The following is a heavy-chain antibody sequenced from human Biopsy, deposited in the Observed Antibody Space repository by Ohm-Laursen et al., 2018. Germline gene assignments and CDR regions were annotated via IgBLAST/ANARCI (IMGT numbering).Heavy chain of an antibody. CDR2: IQNSGRT. Sequence: PSQTLSLTCTVSGGSLSGYFWSWIRQPPGKGLEWIGHIQNSGRTNYNPSLKSRVTISADTSKNQFSLKLSSVTAADTAMYYCARGRGWGNTYFRSFDYGGQGTLVTVSS. D-gene: IGHD3-9*01. CDR1: GGSLSGYF. J-gene: IGHJ4*02. V-gene: IGHV4-59*01. CDR3: ARGRGWGNTYFRSFDY.